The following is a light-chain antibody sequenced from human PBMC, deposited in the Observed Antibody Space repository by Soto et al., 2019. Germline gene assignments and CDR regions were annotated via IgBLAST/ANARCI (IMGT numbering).Light chain of an antibody. CDR2: GAS. J-gene: IGKJ1*01. CDR1: QSISGTF. CDR3: QQYDNLSWT. V-gene: IGKV3-20*01. Sequence: VLTQSPDTLSLPPGERATLSCRAGQSISGTFLNWYQQKPGQAPRLLIYGASNRATGTPDRFSGSGSGTDFTLIISRLEPEDFAVYFCQQYDNLSWTFGQGTKVDIK.